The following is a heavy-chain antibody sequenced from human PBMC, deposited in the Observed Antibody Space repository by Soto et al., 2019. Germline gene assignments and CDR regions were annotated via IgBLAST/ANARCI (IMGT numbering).Heavy chain of an antibody. Sequence: QVQLVQSGAEVKKPGASVKVSCKASGYTFTSYGISWVRQAPGQGLEWMGWISAYNGNTNYAQKLQGRVTMTTDTSTSTAYMELRSLRSDDTAVYYCARVALDCSSTSCYDYFDYWGQGTLVTVSS. J-gene: IGHJ4*02. V-gene: IGHV1-18*01. CDR2: ISAYNGNT. CDR1: GYTFTSYG. D-gene: IGHD2-2*01. CDR3: ARVALDCSSTSCYDYFDY.